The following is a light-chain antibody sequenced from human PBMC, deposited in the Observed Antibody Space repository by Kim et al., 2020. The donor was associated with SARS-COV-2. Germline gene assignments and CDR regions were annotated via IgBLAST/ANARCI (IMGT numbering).Light chain of an antibody. CDR1: QSISNW. J-gene: IGKJ1*01. CDR3: QQYNTYWT. V-gene: IGKV1-5*03. Sequence: DIQMTQSPSTLSASVGDRVTITCRASQSISNWLAWYQQKPGKAPKLLIYKASSLQSGVPSRFSGSGSGTEFTLTISSLQPDDFATYSCQQYNTYWTFGQGTKVDIK. CDR2: KAS.